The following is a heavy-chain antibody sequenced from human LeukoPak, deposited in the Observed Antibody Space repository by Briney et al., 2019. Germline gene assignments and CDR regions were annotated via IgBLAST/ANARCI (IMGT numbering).Heavy chain of an antibody. J-gene: IGHJ6*03. Sequence: SETLSLTCDVSGGSISSSLWWSWVRQSPGEGLEWIGEIHHSGSTNYNPSLKSRVTISIDKAKNQFFLRVNSVTAADTAVYYCARDGYEGGADTDYMDVWGRGTTVTVSS. CDR2: IHHSGST. CDR1: GGSISSSLW. D-gene: IGHD2-2*03. CDR3: ARDGYEGGADTDYMDV. V-gene: IGHV4/OR15-8*01.